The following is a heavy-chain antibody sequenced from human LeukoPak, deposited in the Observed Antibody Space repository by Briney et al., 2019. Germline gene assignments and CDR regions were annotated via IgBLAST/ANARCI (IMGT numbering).Heavy chain of an antibody. J-gene: IGHJ5*02. CDR3: ARRGRVSGSYHEDWFDP. D-gene: IGHD1-26*01. Sequence: SETLSLTCTVSGGSISSYYWSWIRQPAGKGLEWIGRIYTSGSTNYNPSLKSRVTMSVDTSKNQFSLKLSSVTAADTAVYYCARRGRVSGSYHEDWFDPWGQGTLVTVSS. CDR1: GGSISSYY. CDR2: IYTSGST. V-gene: IGHV4-4*07.